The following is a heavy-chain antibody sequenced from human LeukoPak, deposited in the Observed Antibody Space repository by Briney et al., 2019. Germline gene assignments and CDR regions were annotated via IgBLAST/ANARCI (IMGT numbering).Heavy chain of an antibody. CDR1: SEFFTGYY. J-gene: IGHJ4*02. CDR2: IYHSGTT. V-gene: IGHV4-38-2*01. D-gene: IGHD2-15*01. CDR3: ARGYCSGGSCYAVAYYFDY. Sequence: PSETLPLTCGVSSEFFTGYYWGWIRQPPGKGLEWIGSIYHSGTTYYNPSLKSRVTISVDKSKNQFSLKLSSVTAADTAVYYCARGYCSGGSCYAVAYYFDYWGQGTLVTVSS.